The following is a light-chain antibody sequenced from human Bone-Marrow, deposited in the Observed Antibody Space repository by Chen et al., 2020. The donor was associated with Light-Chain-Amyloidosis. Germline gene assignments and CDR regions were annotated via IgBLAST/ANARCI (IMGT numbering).Light chain of an antibody. CDR1: SSDVGGDNH. CDR2: EVT. J-gene: IGLJ1*01. CDR3: SSYTITNTLV. V-gene: IGLV2-14*01. Sequence: SALTQPASVSGSPGQSITISCTVTSSDVGGDNHVSWYQKHPDKAPKLMIYEVTNRPSWVPDRFSGSKSDNTASLTISGLQTEDEADYFCSSYTITNTLVFGSGTRVTVL.